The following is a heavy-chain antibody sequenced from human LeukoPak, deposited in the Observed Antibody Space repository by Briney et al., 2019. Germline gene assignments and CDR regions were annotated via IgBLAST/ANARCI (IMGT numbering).Heavy chain of an antibody. CDR3: ARASVLRSGVAFDI. CDR2: ISSSSSTT. D-gene: IGHD3-3*01. V-gene: IGHV3-48*04. J-gene: IGHJ3*02. Sequence: GGSLRLSCAASGFTFSSYSMNWVRQAPGKGLEWASYISSSSSTTYYADSVKGRFTISRDNAKNSLYLQMNSLRAEDTAVYYCARASVLRSGVAFDIWGQGTMVTVSS. CDR1: GFTFSSYS.